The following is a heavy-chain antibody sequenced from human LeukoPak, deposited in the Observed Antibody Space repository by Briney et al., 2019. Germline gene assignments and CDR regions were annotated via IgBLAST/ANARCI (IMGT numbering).Heavy chain of an antibody. CDR1: GYNFTSYS. D-gene: IGHD3-22*01. CDR3: ARSFYYDSSGYRADY. V-gene: IGHV5-51*01. J-gene: IGHJ4*02. Sequence: GESLNISCNGSGYNFTSYSIGWMRHMPRKGLEWIGFIFPGDSDTRYSLSCQCQVTMSDDKTINTAYLQWSSLKASDTAMYYCARSFYYDSSGYRADYWGQGTQVTVSS. CDR2: IFPGDSDT.